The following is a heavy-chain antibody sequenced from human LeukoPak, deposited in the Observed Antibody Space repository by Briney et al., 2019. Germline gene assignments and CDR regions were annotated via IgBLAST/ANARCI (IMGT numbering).Heavy chain of an antibody. Sequence: ASVKVSCKASGYTFTSYYMHWVRQAPGQGLEWMGIINPSGGSTSYAQKFQGRVAMTRDTSTSTVYMELSSLRSEDTAVYYCATAVVAANGGHYFDYWGQGTLVTVSS. D-gene: IGHD2-15*01. V-gene: IGHV1-46*01. J-gene: IGHJ4*02. CDR1: GYTFTSYY. CDR3: ATAVVAANGGHYFDY. CDR2: INPSGGST.